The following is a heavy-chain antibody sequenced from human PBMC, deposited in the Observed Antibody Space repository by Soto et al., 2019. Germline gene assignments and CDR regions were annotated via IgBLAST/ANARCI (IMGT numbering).Heavy chain of an antibody. V-gene: IGHV4-34*01. Sequence: QILLQQWGAGLIKASETLSLNYAVYGVSFSDYYWSWIRQPPGKGLEWIGEINHSGSTNYNPSLKSRVTISVDTSKNQFSLKLSFVTAADTAVYYCARTSRFDYWGQGTLVTVSS. D-gene: IGHD6-6*01. CDR1: GVSFSDYY. CDR2: INHSGST. J-gene: IGHJ4*02. CDR3: ARTSRFDY.